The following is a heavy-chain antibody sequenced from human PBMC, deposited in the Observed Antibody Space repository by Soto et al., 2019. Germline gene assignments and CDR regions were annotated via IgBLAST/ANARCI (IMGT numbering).Heavy chain of an antibody. CDR3: AREYSDGWFDP. D-gene: IGHD2-21*01. V-gene: IGHV3-30-3*01. CDR2: ISYDGSNK. Sequence: QVQLVESGGGVVQPGRSLRLSCAASGFTFSIYAMHWVRQAPGKGLEWVAVISYDGSNKYYADSVKGRFIISRDNAKNTVYLQMNSLSAEDSAVYYCAREYSDGWFDPWGQGTLVTVSS. J-gene: IGHJ5*02. CDR1: GFTFSIYA.